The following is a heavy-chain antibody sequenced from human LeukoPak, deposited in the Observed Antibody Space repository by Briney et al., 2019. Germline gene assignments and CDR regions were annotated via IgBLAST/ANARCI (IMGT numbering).Heavy chain of an antibody. V-gene: IGHV4-59*01. CDR2: IYYSGST. Sequence: SETLSLTCTVSGGSINNYYWSWIRQPPGKGLEWIGYIYYSGSTNYNPSLKSRVTISVDTSKNQFSLKLSSVTAADTAVYYCARGHYGSGSYYRSGYYGMDVWGQGTTVTVSS. CDR1: GGSINNYY. D-gene: IGHD3-10*01. J-gene: IGHJ6*02. CDR3: ARGHYGSGSYYRSGYYGMDV.